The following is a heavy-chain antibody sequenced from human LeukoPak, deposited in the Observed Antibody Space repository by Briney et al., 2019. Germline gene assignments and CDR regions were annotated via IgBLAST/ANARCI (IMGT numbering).Heavy chain of an antibody. D-gene: IGHD2-2*01. Sequence: PSETLSLTCTVSGGSISSGGYYWSWIRQHPGKGLEWIGYIYYSGSTYYNPSLKSRVTISVDTSKNQFSLKLSSVTAADTAVYYCASSTGYCSSTSCYEDFAGMDVWGQGTTVTVSS. CDR1: GGSISSGGYY. J-gene: IGHJ6*02. CDR3: ASSTGYCSSTSCYEDFAGMDV. V-gene: IGHV4-31*03. CDR2: IYYSGST.